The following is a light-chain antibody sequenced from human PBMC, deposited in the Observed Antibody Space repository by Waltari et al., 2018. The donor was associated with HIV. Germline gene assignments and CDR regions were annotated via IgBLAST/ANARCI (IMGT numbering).Light chain of an antibody. CDR3: QVWDSSTVV. CDR2: RDT. V-gene: IGLV3-9*01. Sequence: SYELTQPLSVSVPLGQTARITCGGYNIENRNVYWYQQQPGQAPLLVIYRDTNRPSGIPERFSGSNSGNTATLTISRAQAGDEADYYCQVWDSSTVVFGGGTQLTVL. J-gene: IGLJ2*01. CDR1: NIENRN.